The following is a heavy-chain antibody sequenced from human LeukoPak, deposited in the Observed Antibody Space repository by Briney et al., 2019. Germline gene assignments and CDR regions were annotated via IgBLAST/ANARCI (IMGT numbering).Heavy chain of an antibody. J-gene: IGHJ5*01. CDR1: GFTFSSYS. CDR3: ARSSGYPFFDF. CDR2: ISSSSSTI. V-gene: IGHV3-48*01. D-gene: IGHD3-22*01. Sequence: GSLRLSCAASGFTFSSYSMNWVRQAPGKGLEWVSYISSSSSTIYYADSVKGRFTISRDNAKNSLYLQMNSLRAEDTAVYYCARSSGYPFFDFWGQGTLVTVSS.